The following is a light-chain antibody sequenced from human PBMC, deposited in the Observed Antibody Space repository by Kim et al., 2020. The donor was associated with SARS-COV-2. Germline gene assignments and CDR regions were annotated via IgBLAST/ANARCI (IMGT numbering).Light chain of an antibody. CDR2: GAS. V-gene: IGKV3-15*01. CDR1: QSVSNN. CDR3: QQYDDWPALT. Sequence: SPSERATVSCRASQSVSNNLAWYQQRPGQAPRLLIHGASTRVTGIPARFSGSGSGTEFTLTISSLQSEDFAVYYCQQYDDWPALTFGGGTKVDIK. J-gene: IGKJ4*01.